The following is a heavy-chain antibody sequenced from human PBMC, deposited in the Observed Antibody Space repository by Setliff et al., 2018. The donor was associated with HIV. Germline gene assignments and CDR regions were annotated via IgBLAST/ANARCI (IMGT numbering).Heavy chain of an antibody. CDR2: INRDGSEK. CDR1: GFTFSNYW. V-gene: IGHV3-7*01. D-gene: IGHD6-19*01. Sequence: GVLKISCAASGFTFSNYWMSWVRQAPGKGLEWVAHINRDGSEKNHVDSVKGRFTISRDNARNSLYLQMNSLKADDTAVYNCARDVAVAGTEFWGQGTLVTVSS. J-gene: IGHJ4*02. CDR3: ARDVAVAGTEF.